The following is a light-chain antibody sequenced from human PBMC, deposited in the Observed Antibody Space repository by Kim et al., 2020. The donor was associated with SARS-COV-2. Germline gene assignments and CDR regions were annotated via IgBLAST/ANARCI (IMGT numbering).Light chain of an antibody. CDR2: GNK. Sequence: GQRVTISCTGNSSNIGAGYYVHWYQQLPGTAPKVLIYGNKNRPSGVTDRFSGSQSGTSASLAITGLQAADEGDYYCQTFDSSLREVFGGGTQLTVL. V-gene: IGLV1-40*01. CDR1: SSNIGAGYY. CDR3: QTFDSSLREV. J-gene: IGLJ2*01.